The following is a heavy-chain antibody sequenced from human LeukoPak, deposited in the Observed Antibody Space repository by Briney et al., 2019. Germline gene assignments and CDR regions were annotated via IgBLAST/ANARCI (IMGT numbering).Heavy chain of an antibody. V-gene: IGHV1-8*01. CDR2: MNPNTGNT. CDR1: GYTFTSYD. D-gene: IGHD6-13*01. J-gene: IGHJ3*02. Sequence: GASVKVSCKASGYTFTSYDFNWVRQATGQGLEWMGWMNPNTGNTGYAQKFQGRATMTRNTSISTAYMEVNSLRSEDTAVYYCARGYTAASAYAFDIWGQGTMVTVSS. CDR3: ARGYTAASAYAFDI.